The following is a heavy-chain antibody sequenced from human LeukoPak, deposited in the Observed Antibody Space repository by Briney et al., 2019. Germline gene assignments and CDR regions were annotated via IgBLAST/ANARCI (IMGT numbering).Heavy chain of an antibody. J-gene: IGHJ6*04. Sequence: GGSLRLSCAASGFTFSDYYMSWIRQAPGKGLEWVSYISSSSYTNYADSVKGRFTISRDNAKNSLYLQMNSLRAEDTAVYYCAREAAAGTGYYYYYGMDVWGKGTTVTVSS. V-gene: IGHV3-11*06. CDR2: ISSSSYT. CDR1: GFTFSDYY. CDR3: AREAAAGTGYYYYYGMDV. D-gene: IGHD6-13*01.